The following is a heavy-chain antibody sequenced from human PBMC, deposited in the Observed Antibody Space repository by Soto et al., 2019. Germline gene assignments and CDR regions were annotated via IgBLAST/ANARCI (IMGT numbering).Heavy chain of an antibody. CDR2: IYYSGST. CDR3: ARGRRSSSWYPFDY. D-gene: IGHD6-13*01. V-gene: IGHV4-31*03. Sequence: PSXTLSLTCTVSGGSISSGGYYCSWILQHPGKGLEWIGYIYYSGSTYYNPSLKSRVTISVDTSKNQFSLKLSSVTAADTAVYYCARGRRSSSWYPFDYWGQGTLVTVSS. J-gene: IGHJ4*02. CDR1: GGSISSGGYY.